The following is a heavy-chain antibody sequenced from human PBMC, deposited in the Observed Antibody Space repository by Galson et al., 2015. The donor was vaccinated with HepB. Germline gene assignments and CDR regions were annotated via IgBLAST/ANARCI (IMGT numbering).Heavy chain of an antibody. D-gene: IGHD3-10*01. V-gene: IGHV3-9*01. CDR2: INWNSGSK. CDR3: AKTRSSGLYYYGSGTSTRSFAS. J-gene: IGHJ4*02. CDR1: GFTFDDYA. Sequence: SLRLSCAASGFTFDDYAMHWVRQAPGKGLEWVSGINWNSGSKGYADSVKGRFTISRDNAKNSLYLHMNSLRTEDTALYYCAKTRSSGLYYYGSGTSTRSFASWGQGPLVTVSP.